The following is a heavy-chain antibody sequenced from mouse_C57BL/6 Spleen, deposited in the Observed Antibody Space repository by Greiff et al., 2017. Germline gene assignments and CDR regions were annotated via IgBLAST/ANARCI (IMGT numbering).Heavy chain of an antibody. CDR1: GYTFTSYW. J-gene: IGHJ2*01. D-gene: IGHD2-2*01. Sequence: VQLQQSGAELVKPGASVKLSCKASGYTFTSYWMHWVKQRPGQGLEWIGMIHPNSGSTNYNEKFKSKATLTVDKSSSTAYMQLSSLTSEDSAVYYCARSYGYDPYYFDYWGQGTTLTVSS. V-gene: IGHV1-64*01. CDR2: IHPNSGST. CDR3: ARSYGYDPYYFDY.